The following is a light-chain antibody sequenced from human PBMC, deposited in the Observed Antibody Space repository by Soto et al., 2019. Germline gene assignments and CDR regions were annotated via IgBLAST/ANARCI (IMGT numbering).Light chain of an antibody. CDR2: DNN. CDR1: SSNIENNY. Sequence: QAVLTQPPSMSAAPGQKVTISCSGSSSNIENNYVSWYKQDPGTAPELLIYDNNRLPSGIPDRFAGSKSGTSATLGITGLQPGDEAHYYCVTWDSSLSVVVFGGGTKWTVL. J-gene: IGLJ2*01. V-gene: IGLV1-51*01. CDR3: VTWDSSLSVVV.